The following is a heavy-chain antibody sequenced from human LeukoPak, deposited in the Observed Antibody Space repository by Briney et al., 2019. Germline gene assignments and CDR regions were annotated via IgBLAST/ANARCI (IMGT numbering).Heavy chain of an antibody. V-gene: IGHV3-21*01. CDR1: GFTFSSYS. CDR3: ASGVLGYCSSTSCYEGVY. D-gene: IGHD2-2*01. J-gene: IGHJ4*02. Sequence: GGSLRLSCAASGFTFSSYSMNWVRQAPGKGLEWVSSISSSSSYIYYADSVKGRFTISSDNAKNSLYLQMNSLRAEDTAVYYCASGVLGYCSSTSCYEGVYWGQGTLVTVSS. CDR2: ISSSSSYI.